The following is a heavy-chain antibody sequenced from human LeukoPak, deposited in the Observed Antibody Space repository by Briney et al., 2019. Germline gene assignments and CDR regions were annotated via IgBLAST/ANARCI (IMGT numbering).Heavy chain of an antibody. Sequence: GRSLRLSCAASGFIFDDYAIHWVRQAPGKGLEWVSGISWNSGGIGYADSVKGRFTISRDNAKNSLYLQMNSLRTEDTALYYCARAIGVTCISTSCYSFGYWGQGTLVTVSS. CDR3: ARAIGVTCISTSCYSFGY. J-gene: IGHJ4*02. CDR2: ISWNSGGI. D-gene: IGHD2-2*02. CDR1: GFIFDDYA. V-gene: IGHV3-9*01.